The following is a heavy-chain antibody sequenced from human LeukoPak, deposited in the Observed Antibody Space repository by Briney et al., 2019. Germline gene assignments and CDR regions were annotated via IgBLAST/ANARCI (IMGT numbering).Heavy chain of an antibody. CDR3: AKRPMKYYDSSGFFDY. Sequence: QSGGSLRLSCAASGFTFSSYAMSWVRQVPGKGLEWVSAISGSGGSTYYADSVKGRFTISRDNSKNTLYLQMNSLRAEDTAVYYCAKRPMKYYDSSGFFDYWGQGTLVTVSS. J-gene: IGHJ4*02. D-gene: IGHD3-22*01. CDR1: GFTFSSYA. V-gene: IGHV3-23*01. CDR2: ISGSGGST.